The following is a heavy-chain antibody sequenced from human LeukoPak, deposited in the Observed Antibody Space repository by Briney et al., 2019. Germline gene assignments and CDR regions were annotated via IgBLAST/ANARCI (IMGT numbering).Heavy chain of an antibody. CDR2: ISGSGGST. CDR3: AKRLAVAGTGYYFDY. CDR1: GFTFSSYA. Sequence: GGSLRLSCAASGFTFSSYAMSWVRQAPGKGLEWVSAISGSGGSTYYADSVKGRFTISRDNSKNTLYLQMNSLRAEDTAIYYCAKRLAVAGTGYYFDYWGQGTLVTVSS. D-gene: IGHD6-19*01. J-gene: IGHJ4*02. V-gene: IGHV3-23*01.